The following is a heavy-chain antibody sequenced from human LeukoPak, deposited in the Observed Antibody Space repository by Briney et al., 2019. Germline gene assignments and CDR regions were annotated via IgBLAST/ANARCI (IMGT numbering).Heavy chain of an antibody. J-gene: IGHJ4*02. CDR3: ARGLTRFWSGYTY. D-gene: IGHD3-3*01. CDR1: GYTFTSYD. V-gene: IGHV1-8*03. Sequence: GASVKVSCKASGYTFTSYDSNRRRQDTGQGLEWMGWMNSNSGNTSYTQKFQGRVTITRNTSISPAYMKLSSLRSEDTAVYYCARGLTRFWSGYTYWGQGTLVTVSS. CDR2: MNSNSGNT.